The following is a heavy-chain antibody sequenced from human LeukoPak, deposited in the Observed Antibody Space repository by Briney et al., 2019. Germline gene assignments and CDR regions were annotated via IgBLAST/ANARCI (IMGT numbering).Heavy chain of an antibody. D-gene: IGHD5-12*01. V-gene: IGHV3-23*01. Sequence: GGSLRLSCAASGFTVSTYAMSWVRQAPGKGLEWVSAISGSGGSTYYADSVKGRFTISRDNSKNTLYLQMNSLRAEDTAVYYCAKVPRGYSGYDYRGHHDHWGQGTLVTVPS. CDR1: GFTVSTYA. J-gene: IGHJ4*02. CDR3: AKVPRGYSGYDYRGHHDH. CDR2: ISGSGGST.